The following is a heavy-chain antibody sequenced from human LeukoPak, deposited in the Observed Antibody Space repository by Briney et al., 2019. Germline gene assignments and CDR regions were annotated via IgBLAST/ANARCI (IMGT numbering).Heavy chain of an antibody. D-gene: IGHD6-13*01. V-gene: IGHV1-69*13. CDR3: ARSPQPYSSSWYFDY. J-gene: IGHJ4*02. CDR2: IIPIFGTA. Sequence: SVKVSCKASGYTFTSYAMNWVRQAPGQGLEWMGGIIPIFGTANYAQKFQGRVTITADESTSTAYMELSSLRSEDTAVYYCARSPQPYSSSWYFDYWGQGTLVTVSS. CDR1: GYTFTSYA.